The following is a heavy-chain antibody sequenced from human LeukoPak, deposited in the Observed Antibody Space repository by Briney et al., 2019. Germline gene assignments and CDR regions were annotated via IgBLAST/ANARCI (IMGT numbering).Heavy chain of an antibody. CDR2: ISTQSGNT. CDR3: ARGAYGDK. Sequence: ASVKVSCKASGYTLTSYGINWMRQAPGQGLEWMGWISTQSGNTNYAQKVQGRLTLTTDRSTNTAYMELRSLRSDDTAVYYCARGAYGDKWGQGTMVTVPS. CDR1: GYTLTSYG. J-gene: IGHJ4*02. V-gene: IGHV1-18*01. D-gene: IGHD4-17*01.